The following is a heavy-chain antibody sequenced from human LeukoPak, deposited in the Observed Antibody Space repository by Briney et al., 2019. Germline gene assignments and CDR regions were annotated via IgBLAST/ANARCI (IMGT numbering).Heavy chain of an antibody. V-gene: IGHV4-39*07. D-gene: IGHD5-18*01. Sequence: PSETLSLICTVSGGSISSSSYYWGWIRQPPGKGLEWIGSIYYSGSTYYNPSLKSRVTISVDTSKNQFSLKLSSVTAADTAVYYCARGRRGYSYGYTGYYYYYMDVWGKGTTVTISS. J-gene: IGHJ6*03. CDR2: IYYSGST. CDR3: ARGRRGYSYGYTGYYYYYMDV. CDR1: GGSISSSSYY.